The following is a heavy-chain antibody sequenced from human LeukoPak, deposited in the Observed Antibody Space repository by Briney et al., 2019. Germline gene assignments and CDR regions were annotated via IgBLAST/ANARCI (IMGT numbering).Heavy chain of an antibody. D-gene: IGHD3-10*01. Sequence: SVKVSCKASGGTFSSYAISWVRQAPGQGLEWMGGIIPIFGTANYAQKFQGRVTITADESTSTAYMELSSLRSEDTAVYYCARGTTYYYGSGTFDYWGQGTLVTVSS. V-gene: IGHV1-69*13. CDR1: GGTFSSYA. CDR3: ARGTTYYYGSGTFDY. J-gene: IGHJ4*02. CDR2: IIPIFGTA.